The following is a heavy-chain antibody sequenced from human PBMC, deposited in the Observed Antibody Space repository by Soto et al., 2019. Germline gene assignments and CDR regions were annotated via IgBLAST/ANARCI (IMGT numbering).Heavy chain of an antibody. Sequence: GGSLRLSCAASGFTVSSNYMSWVRQAPGKGLEWVSVIYSGGSTYYADSVKGRFTISRDNSKNTLYLQMNSLRAEDTAVYYCARAADYGDFSGSYYYYGMDVWGQGTTVTVSS. V-gene: IGHV3-53*01. CDR1: GFTVSSNY. CDR3: ARAADYGDFSGSYYYYGMDV. CDR2: IYSGGST. D-gene: IGHD4-17*01. J-gene: IGHJ6*02.